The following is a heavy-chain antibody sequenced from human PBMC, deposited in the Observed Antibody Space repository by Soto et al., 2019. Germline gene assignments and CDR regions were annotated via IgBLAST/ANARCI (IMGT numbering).Heavy chain of an antibody. Sequence: SEKVSCKASGGTFSSYAISWVRQAPGQGLEWMGGIIPIFGTANYAQKFQGRVTITADESTSTAYMELSSLRSEDTAVYYCARVVKRGGDYYYGMDVWGQGTTVTVSS. CDR2: IIPIFGTA. CDR3: ARVVKRGGDYYYGMDV. J-gene: IGHJ6*02. CDR1: GGTFSSYA. D-gene: IGHD2-15*01. V-gene: IGHV1-69*13.